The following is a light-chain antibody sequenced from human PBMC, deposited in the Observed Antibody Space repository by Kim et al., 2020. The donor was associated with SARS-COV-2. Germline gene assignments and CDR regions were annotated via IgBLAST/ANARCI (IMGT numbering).Light chain of an antibody. Sequence: GQAVTTSCTGTSSDVAGYNSVSWYQQHPGKAPKLMIYDVSKRPSGVPDRFSGSKSGNTASLTISGLQAEDEADYYCCSYAGSYTLVFGGGTKVTVL. J-gene: IGLJ2*01. V-gene: IGLV2-11*01. CDR1: SSDVAGYNS. CDR2: DVS. CDR3: CSYAGSYTLV.